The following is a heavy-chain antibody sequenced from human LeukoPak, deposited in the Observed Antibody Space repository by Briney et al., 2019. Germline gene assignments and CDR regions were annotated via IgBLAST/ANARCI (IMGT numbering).Heavy chain of an antibody. V-gene: IGHV1-2*02. D-gene: IGHD1-26*01. CDR2: INPNSGGT. Sequence: GASVKVSCKASGYTFTGYYMHWVRQAPAQGLEWMGWINPNSGGTNYAQKFQGRVTMTRDTSISTAYMELSRLKSDDTAVYYCARAPPRVGVTRWYFDYWGQGTLVTVSS. CDR1: GYTFTGYY. J-gene: IGHJ4*02. CDR3: ARAPPRVGVTRWYFDY.